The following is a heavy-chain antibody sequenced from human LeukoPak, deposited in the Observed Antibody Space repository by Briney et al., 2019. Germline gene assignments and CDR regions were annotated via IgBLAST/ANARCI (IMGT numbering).Heavy chain of an antibody. D-gene: IGHD3-22*01. CDR3: AKDLASTMIVMVIPGDY. J-gene: IGHJ4*02. CDR1: GFTFSSYA. CDR2: ISGSGGST. V-gene: IGHV3-23*01. Sequence: GGSLRLSCAASGFTFSSYAMSWVRQAPGKGLEWVSAISGSGGSTYYADSVKGRFTISRDNSKNTLYLQMNSLRAEDTAVYYCAKDLASTMIVMVIPGDYWGQGTLVTVSS.